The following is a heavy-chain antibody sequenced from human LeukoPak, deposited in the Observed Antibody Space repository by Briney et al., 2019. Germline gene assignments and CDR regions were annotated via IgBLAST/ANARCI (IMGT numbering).Heavy chain of an antibody. CDR2: IYSGGST. J-gene: IGHJ4*02. D-gene: IGHD6-13*01. CDR3: AKPDDSSSWYYFDY. CDR1: GFTVSSKY. Sequence: GGSLRLSCAASGFTVSSKYMSWVRQAPGKGLEWVSVIYSGGSTYYADSVKGRFTISRDNSKNTLYLQMNSLRAEDTAVYYCAKPDDSSSWYYFDYWGQGTLVTVSS. V-gene: IGHV3-66*02.